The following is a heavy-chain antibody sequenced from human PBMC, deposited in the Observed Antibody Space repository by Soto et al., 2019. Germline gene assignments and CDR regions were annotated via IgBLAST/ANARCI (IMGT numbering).Heavy chain of an antibody. D-gene: IGHD2-15*01. V-gene: IGHV4-59*11. Sequence: SETLSLTCTVSGGSLGSHYWSWIRQPPGKGLEWIGSIYHSGSASYNPSLTSRVAISVDTSKNQFSLTLTSVTAADTAVYYCARTDTTVWQRWDYWGQGTLVTVSS. CDR3: ARTDTTVWQRWDY. CDR2: IYHSGSA. CDR1: GGSLGSHY. J-gene: IGHJ4*02.